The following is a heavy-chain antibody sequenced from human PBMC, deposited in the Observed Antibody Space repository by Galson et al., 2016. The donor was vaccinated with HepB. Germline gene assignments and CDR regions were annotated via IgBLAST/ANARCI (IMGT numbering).Heavy chain of an antibody. D-gene: IGHD3-10*01. Sequence: SVKVSCKASGYTFTNYVISWVRQAPGQGLEWMGWISASSGNTKNAQKFEGRVTMTTDTSTSTAYMELRSLRADDTAVYYCARDVRFRFDYWGQGTLVTVSS. J-gene: IGHJ4*02. V-gene: IGHV1-18*01. CDR1: GYTFTNYV. CDR2: ISASSGNT. CDR3: ARDVRFRFDY.